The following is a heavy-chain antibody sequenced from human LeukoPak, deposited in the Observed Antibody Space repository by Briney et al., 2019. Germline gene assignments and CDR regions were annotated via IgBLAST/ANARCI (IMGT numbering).Heavy chain of an antibody. J-gene: IGHJ6*03. V-gene: IGHV4-4*09. CDR2: IYTSGST. Sequence: SETLSLTCTVSGGSTSSYYWSWIRQPPGKGLEWIGYIYTSGSTNYNPSLKSRVTISVDTSKNQFSLKLSSVTAADTAVYYCARLASSYYYYMDVWGKGTTVTVSS. CDR1: GGSTSSYY. CDR3: ARLASSYYYYMDV.